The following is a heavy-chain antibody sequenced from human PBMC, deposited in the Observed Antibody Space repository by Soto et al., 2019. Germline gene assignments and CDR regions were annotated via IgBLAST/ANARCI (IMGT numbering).Heavy chain of an antibody. CDR3: ARGKDQRNTQTYSYFDS. Sequence: EVQLVESGGGIVQPGGSVRLSCAASGFTLSGYWMHWVRQVPGKGLVWVSRVNSDGSMTAYADSVKGRFTISRDNAKNTLYLQMNSLKADDTAVYYCARGKDQRNTQTYSYFDSWGQGTQVAVSS. CDR1: GFTLSGYW. D-gene: IGHD5-18*01. V-gene: IGHV3-74*01. J-gene: IGHJ4*02. CDR2: VNSDGSMT.